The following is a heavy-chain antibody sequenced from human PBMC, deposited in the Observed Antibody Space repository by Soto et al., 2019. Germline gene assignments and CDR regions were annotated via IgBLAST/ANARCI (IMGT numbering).Heavy chain of an antibody. J-gene: IGHJ4*02. V-gene: IGHV1-3*01. CDR1: GYTFTSYA. Sequence: ASVKVSCKASGYTFTSYAMHWVRQAPGQRLEWMGWINAGNGNTKYSQKFQGRVTITRDTSASTAYMELSSLRSEDTAVYYCASGRGSSGWYYYFDYWGQGTLVTVSS. CDR3: ASGRGSSGWYYYFDY. D-gene: IGHD6-19*01. CDR2: INAGNGNT.